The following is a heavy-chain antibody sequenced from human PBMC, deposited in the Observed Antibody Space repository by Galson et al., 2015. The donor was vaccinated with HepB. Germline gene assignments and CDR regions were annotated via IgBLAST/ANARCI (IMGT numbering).Heavy chain of an antibody. V-gene: IGHV1-24*01. CDR3: ATSGHSNAMDV. D-gene: IGHD4-23*01. CDR2: FDPEEGGA. CDR1: GYSLSDLA. Sequence: SVKVSCKVSGYSLSDLAVHWVRQAPGGGLEWMGRFDPEEGGAMYAQKFQGRVSLTEDGSTDTAYMDLSSLKSEDTAIYFCATSGHSNAMDVWGQGTTVIVS. J-gene: IGHJ6*02.